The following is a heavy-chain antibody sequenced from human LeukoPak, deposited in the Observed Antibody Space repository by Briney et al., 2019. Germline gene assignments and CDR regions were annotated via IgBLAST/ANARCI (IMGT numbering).Heavy chain of an antibody. CDR2: ISPYNGNT. D-gene: IGHD3-22*01. V-gene: IGHV1-18*01. Sequence: GASVKVSCKASGYTFTSYGISWVRQAPGQGLEWMGWISPYNGNTNYAQKLQGRVTMTTDTSTSTAYMELRSLRSDDTAVYYCARMGVPYYYDSSGYSYCDYWGQGTLVTVSS. CDR3: ARMGVPYYYDSSGYSYCDY. CDR1: GYTFTSYG. J-gene: IGHJ4*02.